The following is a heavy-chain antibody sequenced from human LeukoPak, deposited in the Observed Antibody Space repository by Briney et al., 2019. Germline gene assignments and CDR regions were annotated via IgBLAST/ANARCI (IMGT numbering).Heavy chain of an antibody. CDR3: ASGQYCSSTSCYEATDY. J-gene: IGHJ4*02. D-gene: IGHD2-2*01. V-gene: IGHV3-74*01. CDR1: GFSLSNYW. CDR2: INSDGSST. Sequence: GGSLRLSCAVSGFSLSNYWIHWVRQAPGKGLVWVSRINSDGSSTSYADSVKGRFTISRDNAKNTLYLQMNGLRAEDTAVYYCASGQYCSSTSCYEATDYWGQGTLVTVSS.